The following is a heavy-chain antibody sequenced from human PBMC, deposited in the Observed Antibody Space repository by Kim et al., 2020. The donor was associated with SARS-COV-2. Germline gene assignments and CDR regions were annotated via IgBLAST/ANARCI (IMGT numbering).Heavy chain of an antibody. CDR1: GFTFNTYE. J-gene: IGHJ4*02. Sequence: GGSLRLSCAASGFTFNTYEMNWVRQAPGKGLEWISYISSSGSTIYYAESLKGRFTISRDNGKNSLFLQMNSLRAEDTALYYCARLDQQLNDYWGQGTLVTVSS. V-gene: IGHV3-48*03. CDR3: ARLDQQLNDY. D-gene: IGHD6-13*01. CDR2: ISSSGSTI.